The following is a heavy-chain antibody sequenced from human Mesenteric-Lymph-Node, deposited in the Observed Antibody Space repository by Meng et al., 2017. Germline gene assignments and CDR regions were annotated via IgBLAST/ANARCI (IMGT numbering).Heavy chain of an antibody. J-gene: IGHJ4*02. Sequence: ASVKVSCKASGYRFTAHYMHWVRQAPGQELEWMGRISPNSGGTNFAQKFQGRVTLTRDTSIRTIFMELSSLRSDDAAVYYCARSSPFDTMGDYWGQGTLVTVSS. D-gene: IGHD3-10*01. CDR3: ARSSPFDTMGDY. CDR1: GYRFTAHY. V-gene: IGHV1-2*06. CDR2: ISPNSGGT.